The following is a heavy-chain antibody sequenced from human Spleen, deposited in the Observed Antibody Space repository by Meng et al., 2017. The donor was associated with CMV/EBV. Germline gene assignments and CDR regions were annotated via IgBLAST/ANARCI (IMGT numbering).Heavy chain of an antibody. CDR3: ARHRDYGGNIDS. CDR1: GGSFSEYF. D-gene: IGHD4-23*01. J-gene: IGHJ4*02. V-gene: IGHV4-34*01. CDR2: INDSGGT. Sequence: LSCAVNGGSFSEYFWIWIRQPPGKGLEWIGEINDSGGTRYNPSLESRLTISVDTSKNRFSLKLTSVTAADTAVYYCARHRDYGGNIDSWGQGTLVTVSS.